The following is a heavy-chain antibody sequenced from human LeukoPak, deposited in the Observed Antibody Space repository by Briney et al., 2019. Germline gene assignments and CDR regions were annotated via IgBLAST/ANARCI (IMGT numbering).Heavy chain of an antibody. V-gene: IGHV4-4*08. CDR2: IYSSGSV. Sequence: PSETLSLTCTVSGGSINSYYWGWIRQPPGKGLEFIGKIYSSGSVAFNPALESRLTMSLDTSRSQFFLKLNSVTSDDSAVYYCARFRSGNWYYFDSWGQGTRVTVSS. J-gene: IGHJ4*02. D-gene: IGHD1-20*01. CDR1: GGSINSYY. CDR3: ARFRSGNWYYFDS.